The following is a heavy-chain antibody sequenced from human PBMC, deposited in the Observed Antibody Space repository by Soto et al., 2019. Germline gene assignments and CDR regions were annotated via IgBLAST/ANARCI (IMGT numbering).Heavy chain of an antibody. CDR2: INAGNGNT. V-gene: IGHV1-3*01. Sequence: ASVKVSCKASGYSFTSYVIYWVRQAPGQRLEWMGWINAGNGNTKYSQKFQGRVTITSDTSASTAYMELSSLRSEDTAVYFCARGVENIVVVLDVFGYYGMDVWGPGTTLTVSS. CDR1: GYSFTSYV. CDR3: ARGVENIVVVLDVFGYYGMDV. D-gene: IGHD2-2*01. J-gene: IGHJ6*02.